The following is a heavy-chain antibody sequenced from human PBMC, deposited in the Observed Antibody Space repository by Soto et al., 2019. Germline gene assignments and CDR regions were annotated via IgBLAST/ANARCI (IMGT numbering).Heavy chain of an antibody. CDR2: INHSGST. CDR1: GGSFSGYY. CDR3: ARGLSSITMIVD. J-gene: IGHJ4*02. Sequence: SETLSLTCAVYGGSFSGYYWSWIRQPPGKGLEWIGEINHSGSTNYNPSLKSRVTISVDTSKNQFSLKLGSVTAADTAVYYCARGLSSITMIVDWGQGTLVTVSS. V-gene: IGHV4-34*01. D-gene: IGHD3-22*01.